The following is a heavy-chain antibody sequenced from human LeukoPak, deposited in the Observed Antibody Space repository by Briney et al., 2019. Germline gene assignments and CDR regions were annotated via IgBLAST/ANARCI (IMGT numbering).Heavy chain of an antibody. J-gene: IGHJ1*01. CDR3: AGPLYGDFAKYFQR. D-gene: IGHD4-17*01. Sequence: GGSLRLSCAASGFTFSSYWMHWVRQAPGKGLVWVSHINKDGSSTSYADSVKGRFTISRDNAKNTLYLQLSSLRAEDTALYYCAGPLYGDFAKYFQRWGQGTLVTVSS. CDR2: INKDGSST. CDR1: GFTFSSYW. V-gene: IGHV3-74*01.